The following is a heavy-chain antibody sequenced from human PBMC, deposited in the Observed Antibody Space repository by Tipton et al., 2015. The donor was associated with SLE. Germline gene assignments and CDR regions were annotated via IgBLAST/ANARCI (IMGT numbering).Heavy chain of an antibody. CDR1: GGSISSYY. Sequence: TLSLTCTVSGGSISSYYWSWIRQPPGKGLEWIGYIYYSGSTNYNPSLQSRVTISLNKSKNQFSLKLSSVTAADTAVYYCARRRGIAAAGSLYFDYWGQGTLVTVSS. D-gene: IGHD6-13*01. CDR3: ARRRGIAAAGSLYFDY. J-gene: IGHJ4*02. CDR2: IYYSGST. V-gene: IGHV4-59*08.